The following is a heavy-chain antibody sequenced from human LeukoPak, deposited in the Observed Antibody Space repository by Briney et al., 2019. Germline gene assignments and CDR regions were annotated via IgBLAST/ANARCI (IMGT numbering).Heavy chain of an antibody. CDR2: LYHSGST. V-gene: IGHV4-38-2*02. Sequence: PSETLSLTCVVSGYSISSGYYWGWIRPPPGKGLEWIGSLYHSGSTYYNPSLKSRVTISIDTSKNQFSLELSSVTAADTAVYYCAREAPTGIDYWGQGTPVTVSS. CDR1: GYSISSGYY. D-gene: IGHD1-14*01. CDR3: AREAPTGIDY. J-gene: IGHJ4*02.